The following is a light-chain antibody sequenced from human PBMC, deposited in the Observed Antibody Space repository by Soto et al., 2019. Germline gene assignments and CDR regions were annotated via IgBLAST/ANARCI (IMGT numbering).Light chain of an antibody. J-gene: IGLJ1*01. Sequence: QSALTQPASVSGSPGQSISISCTAPSSDVGTYNLVSWYQQHPDKAPKVILYEGTKRPSGVSPRFSGSQSGNTASLTISGLQPEDEADYFCYSFAGTDTFSYVFGPGTQLTVL. CDR2: EGT. CDR1: SSDVGTYNL. CDR3: YSFAGTDTFSYV. V-gene: IGLV2-23*03.